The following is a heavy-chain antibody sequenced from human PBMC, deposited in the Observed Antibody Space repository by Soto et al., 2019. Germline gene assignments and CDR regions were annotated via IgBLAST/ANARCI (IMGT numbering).Heavy chain of an antibody. CDR3: AKGGGEPQNDYYYYYMDV. Sequence: GGSLRLSCAASGFTFDDYAMHWVRQAPGKGLEWVSGISWNSGSIGYADSVKGRFTISRDNAKNSLYLQMNSLRAEDTALYYCAKGGGEPQNDYYYYYMDVWGKGTTVTVSS. CDR2: ISWNSGSI. D-gene: IGHD1-1*01. V-gene: IGHV3-9*01. J-gene: IGHJ6*03. CDR1: GFTFDDYA.